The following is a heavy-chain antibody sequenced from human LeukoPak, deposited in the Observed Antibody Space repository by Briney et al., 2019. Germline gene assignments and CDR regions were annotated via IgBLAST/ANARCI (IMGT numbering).Heavy chain of an antibody. Sequence: GGSLRLSCAASGFTFSSYGMHWVRQAPGKGLEWVAFIRYDGSNKYYADSVKGRFTISRDNSKNTLYLQMNSLRAEDTAVYYCSKDRGARGSYFDYWGQGTLVTVSS. CDR2: IRYDGSNK. D-gene: IGHD1-26*01. CDR1: GFTFSSYG. CDR3: SKDRGARGSYFDY. V-gene: IGHV3-30*02. J-gene: IGHJ4*02.